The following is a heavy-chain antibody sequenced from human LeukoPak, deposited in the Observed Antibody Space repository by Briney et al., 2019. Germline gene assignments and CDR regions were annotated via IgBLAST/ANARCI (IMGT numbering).Heavy chain of an antibody. CDR2: VRVNGRST. CDR3: AKPGEPSNYYFDY. CDR1: GFTFSTYD. V-gene: IGHV3-23*01. J-gene: IGHJ4*02. Sequence: TGGSLRLSCTASGFTFSTYDMNWVRQAPGKGLEWVPTVRVNGRSTYYADSVKGRFTISRDNSKNTLFLQMNSLRAEDTALYYCAKPGEPSNYYFDYWGQGALVTVSS. D-gene: IGHD1-14*01.